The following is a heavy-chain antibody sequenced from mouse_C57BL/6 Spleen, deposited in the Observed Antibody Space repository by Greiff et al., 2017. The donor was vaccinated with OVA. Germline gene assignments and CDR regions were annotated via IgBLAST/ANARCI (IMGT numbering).Heavy chain of an antibody. CDR3: TRSYSNTGDFDY. CDR2: IYPGNSDT. V-gene: IGHV1-5*01. D-gene: IGHD2-5*01. Sequence: VQLQQSGTVLARPGASVKMSCKTSGYTFTSYWMHWVKQRPGQGLEWIGAIYPGNSDTSYNQKFKGKAKLTAVTSASTAYMELSSLTNEDSAVYYCTRSYSNTGDFDYWGQGTTLTVSS. J-gene: IGHJ2*01. CDR1: GYTFTSYW.